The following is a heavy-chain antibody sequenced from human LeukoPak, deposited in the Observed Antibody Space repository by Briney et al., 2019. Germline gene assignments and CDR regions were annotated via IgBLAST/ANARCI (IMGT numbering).Heavy chain of an antibody. J-gene: IGHJ4*02. Sequence: GGSLRLSCEASGFTFSSYWMSWVRQAPGKGLEWVANIKQDGSEKKYLDSVKGRFTISRDNAKNSMYLQMNSLRAEDTAVYYCARDEIYYDILTGYRHFDYWGQGTLVTVFS. CDR1: GFTFSSYW. CDR2: IKQDGSEK. CDR3: ARDEIYYDILTGYRHFDY. D-gene: IGHD3-9*01. V-gene: IGHV3-7*01.